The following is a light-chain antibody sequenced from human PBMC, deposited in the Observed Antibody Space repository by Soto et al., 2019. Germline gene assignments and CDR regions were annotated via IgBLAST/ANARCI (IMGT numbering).Light chain of an antibody. CDR1: QNVLSD. Sequence: ETVMTQSPAPLSVSPGETATLFCRASQNVLSDLAWYQQNPVQAPRLLVHGASNRATGIPARFSGRGSGTDFTLIISNLQDEDFAVYYCQQYNNWPPWTFGQGTKVEIK. V-gene: IGKV3-15*01. CDR2: GAS. J-gene: IGKJ1*01. CDR3: QQYNNWPPWT.